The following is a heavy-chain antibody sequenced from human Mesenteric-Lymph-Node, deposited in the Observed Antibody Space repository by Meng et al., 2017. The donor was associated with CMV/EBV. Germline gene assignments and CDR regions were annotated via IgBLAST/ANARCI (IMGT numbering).Heavy chain of an antibody. CDR2: INPHSAGT. Sequence: ASVTVSCKASGYTFTAHYIHWVRQAPGQGLEWMGWINPHSAGTKYAQKFQGRVTVTRDTSITTAYMELSRLRPDDTAVYYCARSCSSSTCRAPSPDYWGQGTLVTVSS. CDR3: ARSCSSSTCRAPSPDY. D-gene: IGHD2-2*01. CDR1: GYTFTAHY. J-gene: IGHJ4*02. V-gene: IGHV1-2*02.